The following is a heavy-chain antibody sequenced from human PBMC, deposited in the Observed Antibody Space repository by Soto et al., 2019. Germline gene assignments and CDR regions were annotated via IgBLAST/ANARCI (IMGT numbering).Heavy chain of an antibody. Sequence: QVQLVESGGDLVKPGGSLRLSCEGSGFTFSDYYMSWIRQAPGRGLEWISYSSNSGSFTRYSDSVKGRFSVSRNNTKNFLFLQMNSLRAEDTAVYYCARSGDNHNVLEYWGPGTPVTVSS. V-gene: IGHV3-11*06. D-gene: IGHD2-21*02. CDR1: GFTFSDYY. CDR2: SSNSGSFT. J-gene: IGHJ4*02. CDR3: ARSGDNHNVLEY.